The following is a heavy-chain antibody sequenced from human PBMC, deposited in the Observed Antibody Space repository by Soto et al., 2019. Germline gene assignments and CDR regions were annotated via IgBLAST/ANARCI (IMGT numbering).Heavy chain of an antibody. V-gene: IGHV6-1*01. D-gene: IGHD5-18*01. J-gene: IGHJ6*02. CDR3: ARDMDTAMVNHYYYGMDV. Sequence: SQTLSLTCAISGDSVSSNSAAWNWIRQSPSRGLEWLGRTYYRSKWYNDYAVSVKSRITINPETSKNQFSLQLNSVTPEDTAVYYCARDMDTAMVNHYYYGMDVWGQGTTVTVSS. CDR1: GDSVSSNSAA. CDR2: TYYRSKWYN.